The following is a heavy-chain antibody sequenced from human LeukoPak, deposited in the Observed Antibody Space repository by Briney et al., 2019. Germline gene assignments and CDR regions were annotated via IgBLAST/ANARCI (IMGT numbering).Heavy chain of an antibody. D-gene: IGHD6-19*01. CDR3: ARLRYSSGYDY. Sequence: SETLSLTCTVSGGSISSGGYYWSWIRQPPGKGLEWIGEINHSGSTNYSPSLKSRVTISVDTSKNQFSLKLSSVTAADTAVYYCARLRYSSGYDYWGQGTLVTVSS. J-gene: IGHJ4*02. CDR2: INHSGST. V-gene: IGHV4-39*07. CDR1: GGSISSGGYY.